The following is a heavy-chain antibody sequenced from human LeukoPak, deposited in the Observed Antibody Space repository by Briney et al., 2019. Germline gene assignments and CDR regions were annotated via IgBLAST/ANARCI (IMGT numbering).Heavy chain of an antibody. CDR3: ARHDSSNTRVVIYFDY. V-gene: IGHV5-51*01. CDR1: GYSFTSYW. CDR2: IYPGDSDT. J-gene: IGHJ4*02. Sequence: GESLKISCKGSGYSFTSYWIGWVRQMPGKGLEWMGIIYPGDSDTRYSPSFQGQVTISADKSISTAYLQWSSLKASDTAMYYCARHDSSNTRVVIYFDYWGQGTLVTVSS. D-gene: IGHD3-22*01.